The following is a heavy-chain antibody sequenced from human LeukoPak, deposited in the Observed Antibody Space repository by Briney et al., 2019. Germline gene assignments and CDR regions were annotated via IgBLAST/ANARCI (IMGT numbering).Heavy chain of an antibody. D-gene: IGHD3-9*01. V-gene: IGHV1-3*01. CDR2: INGDNGNT. Sequence: EASVTVSCKASGYTFTTYAMHWVRQAPGQRLEWMGWINGDNGNTKYSQKFQGRVTITRDTSAYTAYMELRSLRSADTAVYYCARAPYDILTGYSLNWFDPWGQGTLVTVSS. CDR1: GYTFTTYA. J-gene: IGHJ5*02. CDR3: ARAPYDILTGYSLNWFDP.